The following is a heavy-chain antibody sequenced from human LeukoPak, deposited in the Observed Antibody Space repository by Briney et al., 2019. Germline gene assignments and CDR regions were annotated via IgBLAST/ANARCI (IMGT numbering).Heavy chain of an antibody. CDR1: GYTFTSYD. D-gene: IGHD3-3*01. CDR2: MNPNSGNT. Sequence: ASVKVSCKASGYTFTSYDINWVRQATGQGLEWTGWMNPNSGNTGYAQKFQGRVTITRNTSISTAYVELSSPRSEDTAVYYCAREAASYDFWSGYYVLGRYDAFDIWGQGTMVTVSS. CDR3: AREAASYDFWSGYYVLGRYDAFDI. J-gene: IGHJ3*02. V-gene: IGHV1-8*03.